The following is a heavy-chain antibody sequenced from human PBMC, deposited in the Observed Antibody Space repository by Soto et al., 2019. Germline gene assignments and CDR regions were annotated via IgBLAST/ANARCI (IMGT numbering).Heavy chain of an antibody. D-gene: IGHD6-19*01. V-gene: IGHV2-5*02. CDR3: AHRGYSRGGFDP. CDR1: GFSLSTSGVG. Sequence: QITLKESGPTLVKPTQTLTLTCTFSGFSLSTSGVGVGWIRQPPGKALEWLALIYWDDDKRYSPSLKSRITITKDTSKNQVVLTMTNIDPVDTATYYCAHRGYSRGGFDPWGQGTLVTVSS. J-gene: IGHJ5*02. CDR2: IYWDDDK.